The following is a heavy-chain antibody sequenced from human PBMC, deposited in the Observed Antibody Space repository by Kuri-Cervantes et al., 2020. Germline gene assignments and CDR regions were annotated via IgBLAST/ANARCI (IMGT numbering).Heavy chain of an antibody. CDR3: ARGIGIAARPGYYYYMDV. CDR2: INHRGST. J-gene: IGHJ6*03. CDR1: GGSFSGYY. D-gene: IGHD6-6*01. V-gene: IGHV4-34*01. Sequence: SETLSLTCAVYGGSFSGYYWSWIRQAPGKGLEWIGEINHRGSTNYNPSLKSRVTISVDKSKNQFSLKLSSVTAADTAVYYCARGIGIAARPGYYYYMDVWGKGTTVTVSS.